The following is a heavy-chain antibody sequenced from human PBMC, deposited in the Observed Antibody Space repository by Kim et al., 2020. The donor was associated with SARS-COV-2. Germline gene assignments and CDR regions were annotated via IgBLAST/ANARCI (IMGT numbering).Heavy chain of an antibody. V-gene: IGHV3-23*01. Sequence: GGSLRLSCVGSGFTFTTYAMGWVRQAPGKGLEWVSLISGYGGETYYADSVKGRFTISRDNSRNTAYLQMNGLRADDTALYFCTTGGDYWGQGSLITVSS. CDR3: TTGGDY. CDR2: ISGYGGET. CDR1: GFTFTTYA. J-gene: IGHJ4*02. D-gene: IGHD1-1*01.